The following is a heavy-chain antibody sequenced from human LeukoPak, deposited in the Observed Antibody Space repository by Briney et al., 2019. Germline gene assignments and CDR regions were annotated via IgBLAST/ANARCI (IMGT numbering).Heavy chain of an antibody. Sequence: GGSLRLSCAVSGLTLSNVWMNWVRQAPGKGLEWVAKIKQDGSEEYYVDSVKGRFTISRDNAKNSLFLQMNSLRVEDTAIYYCARGGSYPGCWGQGTLVTVSS. CDR2: IKQDGSEE. D-gene: IGHD1-26*01. CDR3: ARGGSYPGC. J-gene: IGHJ4*02. V-gene: IGHV3-7*03. CDR1: GLTLSNVW.